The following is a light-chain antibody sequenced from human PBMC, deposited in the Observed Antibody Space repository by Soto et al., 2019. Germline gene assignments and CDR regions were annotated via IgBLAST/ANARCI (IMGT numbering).Light chain of an antibody. CDR1: QIVTSDY. CDR2: GAF. Sequence: DIVLTQSPGTLSLSPGERVTLSCRASQIVTSDYLAWYHQAPGQAPGLLIYGAFNRATGISDRFSGSGSGTDFTLSISKLEPGDFGVYFCHQYGKSPRTFGQGTKVDIK. J-gene: IGKJ1*01. CDR3: HQYGKSPRT. V-gene: IGKV3-20*01.